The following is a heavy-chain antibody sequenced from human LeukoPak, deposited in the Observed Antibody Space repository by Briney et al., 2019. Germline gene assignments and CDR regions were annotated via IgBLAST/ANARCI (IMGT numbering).Heavy chain of an antibody. D-gene: IGHD5-24*01. V-gene: IGHV4-59*01. CDR1: GGSISSYY. CDR3: ARSLPQMATISNLFDY. Sequence: SEALSLTCTVSGGSISSYYWSWIRQPPGKGLEWIGYIYYSGSTNYNPSLKSRVTISVDTSKNQFSLKLSSVTAADTAVYYCARSLPQMATISNLFDYWGQGTLVTVSS. CDR2: IYYSGST. J-gene: IGHJ4*02.